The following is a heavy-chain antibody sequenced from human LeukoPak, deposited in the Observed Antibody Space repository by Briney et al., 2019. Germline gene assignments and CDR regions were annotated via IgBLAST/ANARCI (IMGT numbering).Heavy chain of an antibody. CDR1: GYTFTGYY. CDR2: INPNSGGT. D-gene: IGHD3-3*01. Sequence: ASVKVSCKASGYTFTGYYMHWVRQAPGQGLEWMGWINPNSGGTNYAQKFQGRVTMTRNTSISTAYMELSSLRSEDTAVYYCARGGITHYDFWSGAMYAFDIWGQGTMVTVSS. J-gene: IGHJ3*02. V-gene: IGHV1-2*02. CDR3: ARGGITHYDFWSGAMYAFDI.